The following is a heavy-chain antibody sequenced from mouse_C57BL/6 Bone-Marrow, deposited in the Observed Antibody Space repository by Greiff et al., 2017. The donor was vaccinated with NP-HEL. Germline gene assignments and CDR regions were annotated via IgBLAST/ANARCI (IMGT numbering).Heavy chain of an antibody. Sequence: EVKLMESGPGLVKPSQSLSLTCSVTGYSITSGYYWNWIRQFPGNKLEWMGYISYDGSNNYNPSLKNRISITRDTSKNQFFLKLNSVTTEDTATYYCARRGWSWFAYWGQGTLVTVSA. J-gene: IGHJ3*01. CDR1: GYSITSGYY. CDR3: ARRGWSWFAY. CDR2: ISYDGSN. D-gene: IGHD2-3*01. V-gene: IGHV3-6*01.